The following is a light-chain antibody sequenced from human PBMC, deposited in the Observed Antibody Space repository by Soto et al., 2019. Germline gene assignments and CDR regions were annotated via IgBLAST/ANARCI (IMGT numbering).Light chain of an antibody. J-gene: IGLJ2*01. CDR2: DVT. Sequence: QSALTQPRSMSGSPGQSVTISCTGTSSYVGSYNFVSWYQQHPGKAPKLLIYDVTKRPSGVPDRFSGSKSGNTASLTISGLQAEDEADYYCSSYAGNFPLFGGGTKVTVL. V-gene: IGLV2-11*01. CDR3: SSYAGNFPL. CDR1: SSYVGSYNF.